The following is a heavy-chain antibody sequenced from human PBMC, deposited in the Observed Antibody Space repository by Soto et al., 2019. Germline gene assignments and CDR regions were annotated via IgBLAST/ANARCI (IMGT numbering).Heavy chain of an antibody. CDR3: ARNWFPVAGRYQWDD. J-gene: IGHJ4*02. V-gene: IGHV4-59*01. CDR1: GGGSISTYS. Sequence: SETLSLTCTVSGGGSISTYSWSWIRQPPGKGLEWIGYVSYSGSTDYNPSLQSRVTISLDTSKKQISLKLSSVTAADTAVYYGARNWFPVAGRYQWDDWGKGTLGKVS. CDR2: VSYSGST. D-gene: IGHD6-19*01.